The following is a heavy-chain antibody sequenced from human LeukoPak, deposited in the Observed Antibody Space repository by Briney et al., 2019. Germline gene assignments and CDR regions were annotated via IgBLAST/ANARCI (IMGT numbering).Heavy chain of an antibody. V-gene: IGHV4-34*01. CDR2: INHSGST. D-gene: IGHD3-9*01. Sequence: SETLSLTCAVYGGSFSGYYWSWIRQPPGKGLEWIGEINHSGSTNYNPSLKGRVTISVDTSKNQLSLKLSSVTAADTAVYYCARAEPPILLPDPWGQGTLVTVSS. CDR3: ARAEPPILLPDP. J-gene: IGHJ5*02. CDR1: GGSFSGYY.